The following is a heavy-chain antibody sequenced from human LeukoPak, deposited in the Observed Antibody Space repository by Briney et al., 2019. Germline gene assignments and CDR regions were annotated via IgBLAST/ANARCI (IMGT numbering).Heavy chain of an antibody. CDR2: INPNSGST. J-gene: IGHJ4*02. V-gene: IGHV1-2*02. CDR1: GYTFTGYY. CDR3: AREVYDILTGYYYFDY. D-gene: IGHD3-9*01. Sequence: ASVKVSCKASGYTFTGYYMHWVRQAPGQGLEWMGWINPNSGSTNYAQKFQGRVTMTRDTSISTAYMELSRLRSDDTAVYYCAREVYDILTGYYYFDYWGQGTLVTVSS.